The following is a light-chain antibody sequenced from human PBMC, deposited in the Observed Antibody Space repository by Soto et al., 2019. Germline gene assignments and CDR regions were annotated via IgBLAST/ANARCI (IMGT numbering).Light chain of an antibody. CDR2: GNS. J-gene: IGLJ2*01. CDR3: QSYDRTLNAPHVV. CDR1: SSNIGAGYD. V-gene: IGLV1-40*01. Sequence: QAVVTQPPSVSGAPGQRVTISCTGSSSNIGAGYDVHWYQQLPGTAPKLLISGNSNRPSGVPDRFSGSKSGTSASLAITGLQAEDEGDYCCQSYDRTLNAPHVVFGGGTKLTVL.